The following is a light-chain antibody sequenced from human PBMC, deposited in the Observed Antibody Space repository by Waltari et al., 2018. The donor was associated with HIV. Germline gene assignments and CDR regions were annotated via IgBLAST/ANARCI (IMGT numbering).Light chain of an antibody. V-gene: IGLV6-57*01. J-gene: IGLJ2*01. CDR3: HSYESDNQI. Sequence: FMLTQPHSVSDSPGKTVTISCTRNSGSIASNSVQWYQRRPGSSPTTVIFDHSQRPSGVSDRFSASIDTSSYSASLTIVGLKTEDEGDFFCHSYESDNQIFGGGTKLTVL. CDR2: DHS. CDR1: SGSIASNS.